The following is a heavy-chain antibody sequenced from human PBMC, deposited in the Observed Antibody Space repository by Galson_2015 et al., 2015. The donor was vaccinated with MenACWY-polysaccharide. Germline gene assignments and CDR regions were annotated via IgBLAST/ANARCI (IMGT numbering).Heavy chain of an antibody. CDR1: GFSFGNSS. CDR2: INSSGGRT. Sequence: SLRLSCAASGFSFGNSSMTWVRQAPGTGLEWVSLINSSGGRTYYAESVTGRFTISRDNFKNTLFLQMNSLRAGDTAIYYCAKVDGPGEFYGLDHWGQGTPVLVSS. CDR3: AKVDGPGEFYGLDH. J-gene: IGHJ4*02. V-gene: IGHV3-23*01. D-gene: IGHD2/OR15-2a*01.